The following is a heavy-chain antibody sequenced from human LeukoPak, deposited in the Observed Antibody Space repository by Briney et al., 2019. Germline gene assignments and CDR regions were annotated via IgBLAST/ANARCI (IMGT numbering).Heavy chain of an antibody. CDR2: INAGNGNT. J-gene: IGHJ4*02. Sequence: ASVKVPCKASGYTFTSYAMHWVRQAPGQRLEWMGWINAGNGNTKYSQKFQGRVTITKDTSASTAYMELSSLRSEDTAVYYCAVNFWSGYPVDYWGQGTLVTVSS. V-gene: IGHV1-3*01. D-gene: IGHD3-3*01. CDR1: GYTFTSYA. CDR3: AVNFWSGYPVDY.